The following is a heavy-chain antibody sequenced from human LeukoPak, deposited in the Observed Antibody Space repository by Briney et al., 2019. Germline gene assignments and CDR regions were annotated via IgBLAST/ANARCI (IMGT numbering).Heavy chain of an antibody. Sequence: ASVKVSFKASGYTFTNYYIHWVRQAPGQGLEWMGLINSNGGSTSYAQKFQGRVTMTRDTSTSTVYMELSSLTSEDTAVYYCARGYCSSTSCLDYWGQGTLVTVSS. D-gene: IGHD2-2*01. V-gene: IGHV1-46*01. CDR2: INSNGGST. J-gene: IGHJ4*02. CDR1: GYTFTNYY. CDR3: ARGYCSSTSCLDY.